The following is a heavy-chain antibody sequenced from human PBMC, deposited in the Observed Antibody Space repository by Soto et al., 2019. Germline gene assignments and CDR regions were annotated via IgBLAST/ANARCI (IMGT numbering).Heavy chain of an antibody. CDR2: IYYSGST. V-gene: IGHV4-30-4*01. CDR3: PILARLTFGGIIGPNDDFDI. Sequence: PSETLSLTCTVSGGSISSGDYYWSWIRQPPGKGLEWIGYIYYSGSTYYNPSLKSRVTISGDTSKNQFSLRLSSVTAADTAVYSFPILARLTFGGIIGPNDDFDIWGKGKM. CDR1: GGSISSGDYY. J-gene: IGHJ3*02. D-gene: IGHD3-16*01.